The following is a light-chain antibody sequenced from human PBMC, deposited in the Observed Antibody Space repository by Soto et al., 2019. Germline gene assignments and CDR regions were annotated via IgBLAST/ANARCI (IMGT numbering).Light chain of an antibody. CDR3: SSFTSAYTFV. CDR2: EVS. CDR1: SSDVGGYNY. V-gene: IGLV2-14*01. J-gene: IGLJ1*01. Sequence: QSALTQPASVSGFAGQSIAISCTGTSSDVGGYNYVSWYQQHPGKAPKLLLSEVSKRPSGVSDRFSGSKSGNTASLTISGLQTQDEADYYCSSFTSAYTFVFGTGTKVTVL.